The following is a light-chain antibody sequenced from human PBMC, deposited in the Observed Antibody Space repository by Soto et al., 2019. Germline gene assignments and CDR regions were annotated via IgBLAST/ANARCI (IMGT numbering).Light chain of an antibody. CDR1: QGVTTAY. V-gene: IGKV3-20*01. CDR3: QQYGASPLFT. Sequence: EVVLTQSPGTLSLSPGERATLSCRASQGVTTAYLAWYQHKPGQAPRLLIYGASNRATGIPDRFSGSGSGTGFTLTISRLEPEDFAVYSCQQYGASPLFTFGPGTKVDLK. J-gene: IGKJ3*01. CDR2: GAS.